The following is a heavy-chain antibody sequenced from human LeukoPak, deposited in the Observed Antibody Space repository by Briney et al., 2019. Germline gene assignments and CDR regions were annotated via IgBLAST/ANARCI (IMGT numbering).Heavy chain of an antibody. V-gene: IGHV3-7*01. D-gene: IGHD5-18*01. CDR2: IRYDGSEK. J-gene: IGHJ4*02. CDR1: GFTFGDYA. Sequence: HPGGSLRLSCTASGFTFGDYAMSWVRQAPGKGLEWVANIRYDGSEKYYVDSVKGRFTISRDNAKDSLYLQMNSLRVEDTAVYYCARGGSRQYNFWGQGTLVTVSS. CDR3: ARGGSRQYNF.